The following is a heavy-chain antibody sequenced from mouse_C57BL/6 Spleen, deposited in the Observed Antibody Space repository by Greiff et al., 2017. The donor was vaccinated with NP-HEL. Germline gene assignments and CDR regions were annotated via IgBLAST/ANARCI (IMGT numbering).Heavy chain of an antibody. Sequence: QVQLQQSGAELARPGASVKLSCKASGYTFTSYGISWVKQRTGQGLEWIGEIYPRSGNTYYNEKFKGKATQTADKSSSTAYMELRSLTSEDSAVSFCARETGTEFAYWGQRTLVTVSA. J-gene: IGHJ3*01. D-gene: IGHD4-1*01. CDR3: ARETGTEFAY. CDR1: GYTFTSYG. CDR2: IYPRSGNT. V-gene: IGHV1-81*01.